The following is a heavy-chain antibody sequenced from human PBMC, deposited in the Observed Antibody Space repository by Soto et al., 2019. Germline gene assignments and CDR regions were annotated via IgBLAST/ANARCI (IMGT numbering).Heavy chain of an antibody. V-gene: IGHV1-18*01. CDR3: ARDLSGYYHDNIGWGGDY. Sequence: QVQLVQSGAEVKKPGASVKVSCKASGYTFTSYGISWVRQAPGQGLEWMGWISAYNGNTNYAQKLQDRVTMTTDTSTSTAYMELRSLRSDDTAVYYCARDLSGYYHDNIGWGGDYWGQGTLITVSS. D-gene: IGHD3-22*01. CDR1: GYTFTSYG. J-gene: IGHJ4*02. CDR2: ISAYNGNT.